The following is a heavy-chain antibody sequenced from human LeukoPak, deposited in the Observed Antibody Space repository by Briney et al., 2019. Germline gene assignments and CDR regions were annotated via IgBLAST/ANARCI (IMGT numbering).Heavy chain of an antibody. Sequence: GGSLRLSCAASGFTFSTFAMHWVRLSPGKGLEWVSYISSSSTIYYADSVKGRFTISRDNAKNSLYLQMNSLRAEDTAVYYCARVADYDILTGYYRGIDYWGQGTLVSVSS. D-gene: IGHD3-9*01. CDR1: GFTFSTFA. CDR3: ARVADYDILTGYYRGIDY. J-gene: IGHJ4*02. V-gene: IGHV3-48*01. CDR2: ISSSSTI.